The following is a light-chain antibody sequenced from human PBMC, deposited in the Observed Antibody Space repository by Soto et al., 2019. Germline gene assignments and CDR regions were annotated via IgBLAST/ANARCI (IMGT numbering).Light chain of an antibody. CDR2: DSS. J-gene: IGKJ4*01. V-gene: IGKV3D-20*02. CDR1: QRVSANY. Sequence: NVLTQSPATLPVSPGETVTLSCRARQRVSANYLAWYQVKPGQTPRLLIYDSSTRATGTPDRFSGSGSGTDFSLTIRRLEPGDFGLYYCQQYSDSGQVTFGGGTKLEIK. CDR3: QQYSDSGQVT.